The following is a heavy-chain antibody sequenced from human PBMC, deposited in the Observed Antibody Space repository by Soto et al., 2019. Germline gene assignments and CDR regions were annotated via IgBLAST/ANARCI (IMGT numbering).Heavy chain of an antibody. D-gene: IGHD1-1*01. CDR1: GASTSGFY. CDR2: IYATGTT. CDR3: VRDGTKTLRDWFDP. J-gene: IGHJ5*02. V-gene: IGHV4-4*07. Sequence: SETLSLTCTVSGASTSGFYWSWIRKSAGKGLEWIGRIYATGTTDYNPSLKSRVMMSVDTSKKQFSLKLRSVTAADTAVYYCVRDGTKTLRDWFDPWGQGISVTVSS.